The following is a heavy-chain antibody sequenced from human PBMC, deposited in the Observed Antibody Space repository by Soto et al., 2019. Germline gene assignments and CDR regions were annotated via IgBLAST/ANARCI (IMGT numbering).Heavy chain of an antibody. CDR1: GFTFSSYW. Sequence: GGSLRLSCAASGFTFSSYWMHWVRQAPGKGLVWVSRINSDGSSTSYADSVKGRFTISRDNAKNTLYLQMNSLRAEDTAVYYCARVKDDNWNYRGGNYFDYWGQGTLVTVSS. CDR2: INSDGSST. D-gene: IGHD1-7*01. CDR3: ARVKDDNWNYRGGNYFDY. V-gene: IGHV3-74*01. J-gene: IGHJ4*02.